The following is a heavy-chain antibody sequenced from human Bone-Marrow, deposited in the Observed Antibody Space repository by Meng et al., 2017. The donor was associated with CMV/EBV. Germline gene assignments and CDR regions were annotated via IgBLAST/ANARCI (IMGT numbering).Heavy chain of an antibody. CDR3: ARDRSITMIVVDYYYGMDV. CDR1: GYTFTSYY. CDR2: INPSGCST. Sequence: ASVKVSCKASGYTFTSYYMHWVRQAPGQGLEWMGIINPSGCSTSYAQKFQGRVTMTRDTSTSTVYMELSSLRSEDTAVYYCARDRSITMIVVDYYYGMDVWGQGTTVTVSS. J-gene: IGHJ6*02. V-gene: IGHV1-46*01. D-gene: IGHD3-22*01.